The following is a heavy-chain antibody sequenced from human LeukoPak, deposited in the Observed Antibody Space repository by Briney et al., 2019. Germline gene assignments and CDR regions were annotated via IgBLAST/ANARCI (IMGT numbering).Heavy chain of an antibody. CDR3: ATALSGYYSFDY. J-gene: IGHJ4*02. CDR1: GYTLTELS. CDR2: FYPHDVHS. V-gene: IGHV1-24*01. D-gene: IGHD3-22*01. Sequence: ASVTVSCKVSGYTLTELSMHWVRQAPGKGLEWMGGFYPHDVHSFFPLQFQASVTFPEHPSSDTPFLELSSLRSDDTAVYYCATALSGYYSFDYWGQGTLVTVSS.